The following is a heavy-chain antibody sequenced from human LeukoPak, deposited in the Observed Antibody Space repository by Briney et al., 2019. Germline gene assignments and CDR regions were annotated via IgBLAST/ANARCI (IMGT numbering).Heavy chain of an antibody. Sequence: ASVKVSCKASGDTFSSYAISWVRQAPGQGLEWMGGIIPIFGTANYAQKFQGRVTITADESTSTAYMELSSLRSEDTAVYYCAKANGWYGGGYFDLWGRGTLVSVSS. CDR3: AKANGWYGGGYFDL. D-gene: IGHD6-19*01. V-gene: IGHV1-69*13. J-gene: IGHJ2*01. CDR1: GDTFSSYA. CDR2: IIPIFGTA.